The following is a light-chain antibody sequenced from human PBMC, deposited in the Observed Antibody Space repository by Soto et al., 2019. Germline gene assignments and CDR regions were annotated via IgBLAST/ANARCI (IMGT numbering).Light chain of an antibody. J-gene: IGKJ2*01. CDR2: DAY. CDR3: QQRSNWPRT. Sequence: EIVLTQSPATLSLSPGERATLSCRASQSVSSFLAWYQQKPGQAPRLLIYDAYNRATGSTARFSGSGSGTDCTLTSSSLEPEDFAVYSCQQRSNWPRTFGQGTKLEIK. V-gene: IGKV3-11*01. CDR1: QSVSSF.